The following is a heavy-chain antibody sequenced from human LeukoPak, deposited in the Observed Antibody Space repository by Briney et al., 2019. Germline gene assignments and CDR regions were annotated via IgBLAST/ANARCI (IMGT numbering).Heavy chain of an antibody. CDR2: ISGGGGTV. V-gene: IGHV3-11*04. CDR3: GRDPDYGGDP. CDR1: GFSFSDYY. Sequence: GGSLRLSCAASGFSFSDYYLTWIRQAPGKGQEWVSYISGGGGTVDYADSVKGRFTISRDNAKNSLYLQMNNLRVEDTAVYYCGRDPDYGGDPWGQGTLVTVSS. J-gene: IGHJ5*02. D-gene: IGHD4/OR15-4a*01.